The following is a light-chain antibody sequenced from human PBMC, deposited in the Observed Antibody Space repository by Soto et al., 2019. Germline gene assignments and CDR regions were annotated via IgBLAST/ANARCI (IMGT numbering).Light chain of an antibody. CDR1: SCNIGAGYD. V-gene: IGLV1-40*01. Sequence: QSVLTQPPSVSGAPGQRVTISCTGSSCNIGAGYDVHWYQQLPGTAPKLLIYGNSNRPSGVPYRFSGSKSGASASPAITGLQAEDDADYYCQSYDSSLSAYYVFGTGTKLTVL. J-gene: IGLJ1*01. CDR2: GNS. CDR3: QSYDSSLSAYYV.